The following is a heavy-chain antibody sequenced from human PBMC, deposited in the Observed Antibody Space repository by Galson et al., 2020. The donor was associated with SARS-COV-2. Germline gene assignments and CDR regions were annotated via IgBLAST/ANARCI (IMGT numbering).Heavy chain of an antibody. CDR2: IYYSGST. J-gene: IGHJ5*02. CDR3: ARGHARTYYDFWSGYQDWFDP. Sequence: SETLSLTCTVSGGSISSSSYYWGWIRQPPGKGLEWIGSIYYSGSTYYNPSLKSRVTISVDASKNQFSLKLSSVTAADTAVYYCARGHARTYYDFWSGYQDWFDPWGQGTLVTVSS. CDR1: GGSISSSSYY. V-gene: IGHV4-39*07. D-gene: IGHD3-3*01.